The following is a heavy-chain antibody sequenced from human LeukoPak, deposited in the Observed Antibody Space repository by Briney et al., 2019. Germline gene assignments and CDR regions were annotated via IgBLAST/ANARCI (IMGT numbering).Heavy chain of an antibody. V-gene: IGHV3-48*03. Sequence: PGGSLRLSCAASGFTFSSYEMNWVRQAPGKGLEWVSYISSSGSTIYYADSVKGRFTISRDNAKNSLYLQMNSLRAEDTAVYYCARASYSSSVYFDYWGQGTLVTVSS. D-gene: IGHD6-6*01. J-gene: IGHJ4*02. CDR2: ISSSGSTI. CDR3: ARASYSSSVYFDY. CDR1: GFTFSSYE.